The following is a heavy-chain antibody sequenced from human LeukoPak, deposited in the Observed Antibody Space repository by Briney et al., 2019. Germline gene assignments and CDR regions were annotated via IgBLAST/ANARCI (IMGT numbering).Heavy chain of an antibody. CDR1: GFTFSSYG. CDR2: IRYDGSNK. CDR3: AKAPEPIVVVPASSFDY. D-gene: IGHD2-2*01. V-gene: IGHV3-30*02. J-gene: IGHJ4*02. Sequence: GGSLRLSCAASGFTFSSYGMHWVRQAPGKGLEWVAFIRYDGSNKYYADSVKGRFTISRDNSKNTLYLQMNSLRAEDTAVYYCAKAPEPIVVVPASSFDYWGQGTLVTVSS.